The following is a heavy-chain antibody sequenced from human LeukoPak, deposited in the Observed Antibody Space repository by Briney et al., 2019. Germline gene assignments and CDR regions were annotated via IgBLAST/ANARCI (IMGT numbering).Heavy chain of an antibody. CDR1: GGSISNYR. CDR3: ARGQDSSSWYGTYYYDSSGSGIFDY. V-gene: IGHV4-59*12. D-gene: IGHD3-22*01. Sequence: SETLSLTCTVSGGSISNYRWSWIRQPPGKGLEWIGYIYNSGSTNYNPSLKSRVTISVDTSKNQFSLKLSSVTAADTAVYYCARGQDSSSWYGTYYYDSSGSGIFDYWGQGTLVTVSS. CDR2: IYNSGST. J-gene: IGHJ4*02.